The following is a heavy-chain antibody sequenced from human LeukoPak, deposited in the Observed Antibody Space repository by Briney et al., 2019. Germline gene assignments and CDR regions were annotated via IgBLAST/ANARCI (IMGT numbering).Heavy chain of an antibody. Sequence: PSQTLSLTCTVSGGSISSGDYYWSWIRQPPGKGLEWNGYIYYSGSTYYNPSLKSRVTISVDTSKNQFSLKLSSVTAADTAVDYCARGSMVYAPYYYYGMDVWGQGTTVTVSS. CDR1: GGSISSGDYY. V-gene: IGHV4-30-4*01. J-gene: IGHJ6*02. D-gene: IGHD2-8*01. CDR3: ARGSMVYAPYYYYGMDV. CDR2: IYYSGST.